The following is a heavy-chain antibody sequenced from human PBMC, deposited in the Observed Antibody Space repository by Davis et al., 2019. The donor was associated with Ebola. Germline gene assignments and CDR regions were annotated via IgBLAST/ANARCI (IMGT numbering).Heavy chain of an antibody. CDR3: ARGQEMATILRVHDVFDI. J-gene: IGHJ3*02. CDR2: ISTSSAYT. CDR1: GFSFSEFC. V-gene: IGHV3-11*05. Sequence: PGGSLRLSCTASGFSFSEFCMTWIRQAPGKGLEWVASISTSSAYTDYTDSVKGRFIISRDNARHSLYLQMNSLRAEDTAVYYCARGQEMATILRVHDVFDIWGQGTMVTVSS. D-gene: IGHD5-24*01.